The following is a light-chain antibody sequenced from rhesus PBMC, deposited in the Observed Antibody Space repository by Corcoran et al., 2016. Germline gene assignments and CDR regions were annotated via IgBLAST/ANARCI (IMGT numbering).Light chain of an antibody. J-gene: IGLJ6*01. V-gene: IGLV1-72*02. CDR3: ETWDSSLSGPV. CDR1: SSSIGGNA. CDR2: YNT. Sequence: QSGLTQPPSASGAPGQSVTISCSGRSSSIGGNAVYWYQQLPGTAPKLLIYYNTKRPSGVPDRFSGSKSGTSASLAISGLRSEDEADYYCETWDSSLSGPVFGSGTRLTVL.